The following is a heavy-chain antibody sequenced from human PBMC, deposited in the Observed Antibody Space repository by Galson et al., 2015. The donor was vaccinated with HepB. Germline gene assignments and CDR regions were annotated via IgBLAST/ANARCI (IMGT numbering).Heavy chain of an antibody. J-gene: IGHJ3*02. Sequence: QVQLQEAGPGLVKPSETLSLTCTRSGGSISSYYWSWIRQPPGKGLEWVRYVHYSGSTNYNPSLKSRVTILLDTSKNQFSLKLSSVIAADTAVYYCARHSPSTRAFDMWGQGTMVIVSS. CDR2: VHYSGST. V-gene: IGHV4-59*08. CDR3: ARHSPSTRAFDM. CDR1: GGSISSYY.